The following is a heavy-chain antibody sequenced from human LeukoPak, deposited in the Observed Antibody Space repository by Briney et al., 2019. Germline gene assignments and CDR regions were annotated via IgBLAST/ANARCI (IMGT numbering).Heavy chain of an antibody. Sequence: SETLSLTCTVSGGSISSSSYYWGWIRQPPGKGLEWIGSIYYSGSTYYNPSLKSRVTISVDTSKNQFSLKLSSVTAADTAVYYCVGDSSGYYYMDVWGKGTTVSISS. D-gene: IGHD3-22*01. J-gene: IGHJ6*03. V-gene: IGHV4-39*01. CDR2: IYYSGST. CDR1: GGSISSSSYY. CDR3: VGDSSGYYYMDV.